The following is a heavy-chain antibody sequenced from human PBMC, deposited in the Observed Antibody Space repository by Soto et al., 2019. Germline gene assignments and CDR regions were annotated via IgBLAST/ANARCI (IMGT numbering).Heavy chain of an antibody. CDR2: IIPIFGTA. CDR1: GCTFTSHD. J-gene: IGHJ5*02. V-gene: IGHV1-69*13. Sequence: GASVKVSCKASGCTFTSHDITCVRQATGQGLEWMGGIIPIFGTANYAQKFQGRVTITADESTSTAYMELSSLRSEDTAVYYCARSSGWYGGWFDPWGQGTLVTVSS. D-gene: IGHD6-19*01. CDR3: ARSSGWYGGWFDP.